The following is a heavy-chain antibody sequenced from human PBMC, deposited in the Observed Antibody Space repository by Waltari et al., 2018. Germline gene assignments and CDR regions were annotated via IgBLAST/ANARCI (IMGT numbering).Heavy chain of an antibody. Sequence: QVQLQESGPGLVKPSETLSLTCTVSGYSIRTGYYWGWIRQPPGKGLEWIGSIYHSGSTYYNPSLKSRVTISVDTSKNQFSLKLSSVTAADTAVYYCARVRTTVTPPDYWGQGTLVTVSS. J-gene: IGHJ4*02. CDR2: IYHSGST. V-gene: IGHV4-38-2*02. CDR3: ARVRTTVTPPDY. CDR1: GYSIRTGYY. D-gene: IGHD4-17*01.